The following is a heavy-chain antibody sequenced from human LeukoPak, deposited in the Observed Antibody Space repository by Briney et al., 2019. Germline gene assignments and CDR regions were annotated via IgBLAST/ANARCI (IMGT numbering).Heavy chain of an antibody. Sequence: SQTLSLTCTVSGGSISSGGYYWSWIRQHPGKGLEWIGYIYYSGSTYYNPSLKSRVTISVDTSKNQFSLKLSPVTAADTAVYYCARGVAVAGHPDYWGQGTLVTVSS. CDR3: ARGVAVAGHPDY. CDR1: GGSISSGGYY. J-gene: IGHJ4*02. CDR2: IYYSGST. V-gene: IGHV4-31*03. D-gene: IGHD6-19*01.